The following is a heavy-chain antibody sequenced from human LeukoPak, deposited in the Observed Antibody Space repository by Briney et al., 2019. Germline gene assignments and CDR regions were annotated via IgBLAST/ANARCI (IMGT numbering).Heavy chain of an antibody. J-gene: IGHJ4*02. V-gene: IGHV4-30-4*01. CDR3: ARDAGSYSFWAFDY. D-gene: IGHD5-18*01. CDR2: IYYSGST. CDR1: GGSISSGDYY. Sequence: SETLSLTCTVSGGSISSGDYYWSWIRQPPGKGLEWIGYIYYSGSTYYNPSLKSRVTISVDTSKNQFSLKLSSVTAADTAVYYCARDAGSYSFWAFDYRGQGTLVTVSS.